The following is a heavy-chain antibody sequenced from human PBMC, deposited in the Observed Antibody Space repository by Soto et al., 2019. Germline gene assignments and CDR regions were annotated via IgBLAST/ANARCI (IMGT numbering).Heavy chain of an antibody. CDR3: ARDNDGAQFASSYNDL. Sequence: PGGSLRLSCAASGFTFSSYGMHWVRQAPGKGLEWVAVIWYDGSNKYYADSVRGRFTISRDNARNSVFPHLNSLRAEDTAVYYCARDNDGAQFASSYNDLWGQGTLVTVSS. J-gene: IGHJ5*02. V-gene: IGHV3-33*01. D-gene: IGHD6-6*01. CDR2: IWYDGSNK. CDR1: GFTFSSYG.